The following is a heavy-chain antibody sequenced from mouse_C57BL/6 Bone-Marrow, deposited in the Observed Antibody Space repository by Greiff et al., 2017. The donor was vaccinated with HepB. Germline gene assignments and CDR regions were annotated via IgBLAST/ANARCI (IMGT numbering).Heavy chain of an antibody. V-gene: IGHV5-4*01. CDR3: ARFTVVSAMDY. Sequence: EVQRVESGGGLVKPGGSLKLSCAASGFTFSSYAMSWVRQTPEKRLEWVATISDGGSYTYYPDNVKGRFTISRDNAKNNLYLQMSHLKSEDTAMYYCARFTVVSAMDYWGQGTSVTVSS. CDR1: GFTFSSYA. D-gene: IGHD1-1*01. J-gene: IGHJ4*01. CDR2: ISDGGSYT.